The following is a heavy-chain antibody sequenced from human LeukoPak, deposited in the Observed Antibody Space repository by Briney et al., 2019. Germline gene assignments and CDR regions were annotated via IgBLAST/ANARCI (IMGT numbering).Heavy chain of an antibody. CDR2: IYYREST. CDR1: GGSLTITSYY. V-gene: IGHV4-39*01. Sequence: SETLSLTCTVPGGSLTITSYYWGWIRQPPGKGLKWIGCIYYRESTHYNPSLKCRVTISVDTSKTQLYLKLSSLTAADTAMYYCARRSAGGYCTSTSCPNWFDPWGQGTLVIVSS. J-gene: IGHJ5*02. CDR3: ARRSAGGYCTSTSCPNWFDP. D-gene: IGHD2-2*01.